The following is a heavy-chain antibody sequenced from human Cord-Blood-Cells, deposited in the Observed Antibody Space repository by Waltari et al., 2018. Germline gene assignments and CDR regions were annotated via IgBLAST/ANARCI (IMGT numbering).Heavy chain of an antibody. V-gene: IGHV3-21*01. J-gene: IGHJ3*02. D-gene: IGHD3-3*01. CDR2: ISSSSSYI. Sequence: EVQLVESGGGLVKPGGSLRLSCAASGFTFSSYSMNWVRQAPGKGLEWVSSISSSSSYIYYADSVKGRFTISRDNAKNSLYLQMNSLRAEDTAVYYCARLPDLDLTIFGVVIIWGQGTMVTVSS. CDR3: ARLPDLDLTIFGVVII. CDR1: GFTFSSYS.